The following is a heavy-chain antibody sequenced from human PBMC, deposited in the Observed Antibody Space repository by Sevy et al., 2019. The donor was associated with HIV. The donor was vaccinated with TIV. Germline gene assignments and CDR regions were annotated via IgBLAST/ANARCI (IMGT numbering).Heavy chain of an antibody. V-gene: IGHV3-21*06. D-gene: IGHD1-26*01. CDR3: ARGPPDGSYDYFDY. CDR1: GFTLLTYN. Sequence: GGSLRLSCAASGFTLLTYNMTWVRQAPGKGLEWVSSASGSSNYIYYAESLKGRFIISRANAKNTLYLLINSLRADDSSVYYCARGPPDGSYDYFDYWGQGTLVTVSS. CDR2: ASGSSNYI. J-gene: IGHJ4*02.